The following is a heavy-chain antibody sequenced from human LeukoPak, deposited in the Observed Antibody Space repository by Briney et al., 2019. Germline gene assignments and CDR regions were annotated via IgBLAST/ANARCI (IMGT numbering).Heavy chain of an antibody. D-gene: IGHD4-23*01. Sequence: SETLSLTCTVSLGSVKNYYWSWIRQPAGKGLEWIGRIYQSGTTYYSPSLKNRVTMSIDTSKNQFSLHLSPVTAADTGTYYCARVFGGNSLDHWGQGTLVIVSS. V-gene: IGHV4-4*07. CDR1: LGSVKNYY. CDR3: ARVFGGNSLDH. CDR2: IYQSGTT. J-gene: IGHJ4*02.